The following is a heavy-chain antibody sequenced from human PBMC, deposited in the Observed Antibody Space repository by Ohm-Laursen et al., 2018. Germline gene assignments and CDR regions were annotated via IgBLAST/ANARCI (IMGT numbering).Heavy chain of an antibody. CDR2: IKSDGTT. J-gene: IGHJ4*02. CDR1: GFSFSTYA. V-gene: IGHV3-74*03. CDR3: ARDLGGPGY. Sequence: SLRLSCAASGFSFSTYAMSWVRQPPGEGLVWVSRIKSDGTTMYADFVRGRFTLSRDNAKNTLYLQMNSLRAEDTAVYYCARDLGGPGYWGQGTLVTVSS.